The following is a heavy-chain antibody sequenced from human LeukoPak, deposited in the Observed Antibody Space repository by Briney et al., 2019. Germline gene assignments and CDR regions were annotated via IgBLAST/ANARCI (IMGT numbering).Heavy chain of an antibody. CDR1: RYTFTSYH. CDR2: INPSGGST. V-gene: IGHV1-46*01. D-gene: IGHD3-22*01. CDR3: ARDYYDSSGYSPPYYGMDV. Sequence: ASVKVSCKASRYTFTSYHMHWVRQAPGQGLEWMGLINPSGGSTSYAQKFQGRVTMTRDTSTSTVYMELSSLRSDGTAVYYCARDYYDSSGYSPPYYGMDVWGQGTTVTVSS. J-gene: IGHJ6*02.